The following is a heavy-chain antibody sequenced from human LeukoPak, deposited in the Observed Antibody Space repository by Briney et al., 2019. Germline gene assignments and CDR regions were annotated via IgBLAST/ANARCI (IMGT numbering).Heavy chain of an antibody. D-gene: IGHD3-16*02. V-gene: IGHV3-23*01. J-gene: IGHJ4*02. Sequence: GGSLRLSCAVSGFTFSGYAMSWVRRAPGKGLEWVSAISGSGGTTYYADSVKGRFTISRDNSKNTFYLQMNSLRAEDTAVYHCAKRISTFGGVLAPDFDYWGQGNLVTVSS. CDR1: GFTFSGYA. CDR3: AKRISTFGGVLAPDFDY. CDR2: ISGSGGTT.